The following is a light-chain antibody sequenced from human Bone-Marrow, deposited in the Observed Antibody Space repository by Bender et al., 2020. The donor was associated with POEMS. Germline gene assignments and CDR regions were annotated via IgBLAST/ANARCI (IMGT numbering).Light chain of an antibody. CDR2: DVN. CDR1: DNEVGDHNY. Sequence: QSALTQPASVSGSLGQSITISCTGTDNEVGDHNYVSWYQQYSGKAPTLIIYDVNDRPSGVSLRFSDSESGNTASMSISGLQAEDEAYYHCSSFTDNIRVFGGGTKLTVL. CDR3: SSFTDNIRV. J-gene: IGLJ3*02. V-gene: IGLV2-14*03.